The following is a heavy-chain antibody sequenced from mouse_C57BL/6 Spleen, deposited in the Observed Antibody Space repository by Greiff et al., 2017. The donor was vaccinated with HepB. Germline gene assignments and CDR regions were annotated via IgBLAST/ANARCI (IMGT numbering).Heavy chain of an antibody. Sequence: VQLQQSGPELVKPGASVKISCKASGYSFTGYYINWVKQSPEKSLEWIGEINPSTGGTTYNQKFKAKATLTVDKSSSTAYMQLKSLTSEDSAVYYCARSSSGSHFDYWGQGTTLTVSS. CDR2: INPSTGGT. CDR3: ARSSSGSHFDY. CDR1: GYSFTGYY. V-gene: IGHV1-42*01. J-gene: IGHJ2*01. D-gene: IGHD3-2*02.